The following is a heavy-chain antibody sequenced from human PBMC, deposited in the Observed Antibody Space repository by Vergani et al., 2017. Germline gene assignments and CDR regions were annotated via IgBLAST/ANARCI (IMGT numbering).Heavy chain of an antibody. V-gene: IGHV3-30*07. D-gene: IGHD5-24*01. Sequence: QVQLVQSGGGVVQAGGSLRISCAASGFAFNYFALHWVRQAPGKGLEWVAVISFDGNSKYSIDSVKGRFTISRDNVKNTLYLQMNSLRADDTAVYYCVRGGLATIYNWFDPWGQGTRVTVSS. J-gene: IGHJ5*01. CDR1: GFAFNYFA. CDR2: ISFDGNSK. CDR3: VRGGLATIYNWFDP.